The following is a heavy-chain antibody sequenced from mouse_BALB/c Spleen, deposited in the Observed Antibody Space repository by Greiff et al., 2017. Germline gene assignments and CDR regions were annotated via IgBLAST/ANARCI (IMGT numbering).Heavy chain of an antibody. V-gene: IGHV5-4*02. CDR1: GFTFSDYY. CDR2: ISDGGSYT. J-gene: IGHJ3*01. Sequence: DVKLVESGGGLVKPGGSLKLSCAASGFTFSDYYMYWVRQTPEKRLEWVATISDGGSYTYYPDSVKGRFTISRDNAKNNLYLQMSSLKSEDTAMYYCARDEGSAWFAYWGQGTLVTVSA. CDR3: ARDEGSAWFAY.